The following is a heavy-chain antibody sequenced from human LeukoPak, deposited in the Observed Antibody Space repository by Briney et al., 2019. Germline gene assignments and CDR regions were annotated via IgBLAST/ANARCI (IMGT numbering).Heavy chain of an antibody. V-gene: IGHV4-59*11. CDR2: ISYIGST. D-gene: IGHD4-17*01. CDR3: ARDVVTVTKGFDI. J-gene: IGHJ3*02. CDR1: TDSFSSHY. Sequence: SETLSLTCAVSTDSFSSHYWTWLRQPPGKGLEWIGYISYIGSTNYNPSLKSRVTISIDTSKNQFSLKLSSVTAADTAVYYCARDVVTVTKGFDIWGQGTMVSVSS.